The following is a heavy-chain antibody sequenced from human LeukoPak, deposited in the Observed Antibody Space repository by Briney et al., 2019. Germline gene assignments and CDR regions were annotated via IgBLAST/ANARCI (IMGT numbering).Heavy chain of an antibody. J-gene: IGHJ4*02. CDR1: GGTLSSFA. V-gene: IGHV1-69*13. Sequence: ASVKVSCKASGGTLSSFAISLVRQAPGQGLGLMGGIIPIFGTADYAQKFQGRVTITADESTSTAYMELSSLRSEDTAVYYCARVYDYVLWFDYWGQGTLVTVSS. D-gene: IGHD5/OR15-5a*01. CDR2: IIPIFGTA. CDR3: ARVYDYVLWFDY.